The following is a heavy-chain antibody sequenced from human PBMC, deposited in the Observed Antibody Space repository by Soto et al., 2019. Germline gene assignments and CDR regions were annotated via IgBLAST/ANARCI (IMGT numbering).Heavy chain of an antibody. V-gene: IGHV3-48*02. CDR1: GFTFSSYS. D-gene: IGHD3-22*01. Sequence: GGSLRLSCAASGFTFSSYSMNGVRQAPGKGLEWGSYISSSSSTIYYADSVKGRFTISRDNAKNSLYLQMNSLRDEDTAVYYCARARLLNYYDSSGYDAFDIWGQGTMVTVSS. CDR2: ISSSSSTI. CDR3: ARARLLNYYDSSGYDAFDI. J-gene: IGHJ3*02.